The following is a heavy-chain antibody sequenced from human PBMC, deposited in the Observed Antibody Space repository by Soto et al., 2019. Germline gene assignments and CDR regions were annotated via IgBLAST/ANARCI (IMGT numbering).Heavy chain of an antibody. CDR2: ISSSSSTI. CDR1: GFTFSSYS. CDR3: ARDSITGTSILWSSHAFDI. D-gene: IGHD1-7*01. J-gene: IGHJ3*02. Sequence: GGSLRLSCAASGFTFSSYSMNWVRQAPGKGLEWVSYISSSSSTIYYADSVKGRFTISRDNAKNSLYLQMNSLRAEDTAVYYCARDSITGTSILWSSHAFDIWGQGTMVTVSS. V-gene: IGHV3-48*01.